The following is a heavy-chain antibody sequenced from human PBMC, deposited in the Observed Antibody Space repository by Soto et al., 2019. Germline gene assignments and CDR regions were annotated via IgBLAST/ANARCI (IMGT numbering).Heavy chain of an antibody. V-gene: IGHV3-11*01. CDR1: GFTSSGYY. CDR2: ISSSGSPI. Sequence: VRLPAAAPGFTSSGYYMTWLRLAPGKGLEWVSYISSSGSPIYYADSVKGRFTISRDNAKNSLYLQMNSLRAEDTAVYYCASSARVVTREFDYWGQGTLVTVSS. CDR3: ASSARVVTREFDY. J-gene: IGHJ4*02. D-gene: IGHD7-27*01.